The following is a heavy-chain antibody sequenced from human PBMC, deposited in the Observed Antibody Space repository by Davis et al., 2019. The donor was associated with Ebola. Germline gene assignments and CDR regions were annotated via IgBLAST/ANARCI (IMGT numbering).Heavy chain of an antibody. J-gene: IGHJ4*02. D-gene: IGHD3-3*01. CDR2: VSHSEREK. CDR3: ARAVFHEVLDY. V-gene: IGHV3-30*04. CDR1: GFTFRNYA. Sequence: GESLKISCAASGFTFRNYAMHWVRQAPGKGLEWVAVVSHSEREKFYADSVKGRFTISRDNSENTLYLQMNSLTADDTAVYYWARAVFHEVLDYWGQGTPVTVSS.